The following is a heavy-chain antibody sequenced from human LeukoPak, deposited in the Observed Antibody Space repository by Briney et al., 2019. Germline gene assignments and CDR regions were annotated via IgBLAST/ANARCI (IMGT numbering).Heavy chain of an antibody. CDR3: ARGPVLRPMPDV. J-gene: IGHJ6*02. D-gene: IGHD3-3*01. V-gene: IGHV1-2*02. CDR1: GYTFTGYY. CDR2: INPNSGGT. Sequence: ASVKVSCKASGYTFTGYYMHWVRQAPGQGLEWMGWINPNSGGTNYVQKFQGRVTMTRDTSISTAYMELSRLRSDDTAVYYCARGPVLRPMPDVWGQGTTVTVSS.